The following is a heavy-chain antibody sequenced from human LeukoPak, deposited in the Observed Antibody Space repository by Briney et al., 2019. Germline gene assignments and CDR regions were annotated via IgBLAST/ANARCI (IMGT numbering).Heavy chain of an antibody. V-gene: IGHV3-48*01. CDR1: GFTFSTYS. D-gene: IGHD3/OR15-3a*01. Sequence: GGSLRLSCAASGFTFSTYSINWVRQAPGKGLEWVSYIRSRDRTIYYADSVKGRFTISRDNSKNTLYLQMNSLRAEDTAVYYCARGLPIDYWGRGTLVTVSS. CDR2: IRSRDRTI. CDR3: ARGLPIDY. J-gene: IGHJ4*02.